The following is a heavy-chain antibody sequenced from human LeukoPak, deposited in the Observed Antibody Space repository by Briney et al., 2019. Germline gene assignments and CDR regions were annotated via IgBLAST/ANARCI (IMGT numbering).Heavy chain of an antibody. CDR2: ITDRGGRT. D-gene: IGHD3-22*01. CDR1: GITLSNYG. V-gene: IGHV3-23*01. Sequence: GSLRLSSAVSGITLSNYGMSWVRQAPGKGLEWVAGITDRGGRTKYADSVKGRFTISRDNPKNTLYLQMNSLRAEDTAVYFCAKRGVVIRVILVGFHKEAYYFDSWGQGALVTVSS. J-gene: IGHJ4*02. CDR3: AKRGVVIRVILVGFHKEAYYFDS.